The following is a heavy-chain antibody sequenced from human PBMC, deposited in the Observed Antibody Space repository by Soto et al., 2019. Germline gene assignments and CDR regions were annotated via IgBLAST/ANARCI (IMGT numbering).Heavy chain of an antibody. CDR3: ARRGSGSYYDY. D-gene: IGHD1-26*01. CDR2: ISGRGDST. J-gene: IGHJ4*02. V-gene: IGHV3-23*01. Sequence: EVQLLESGGGLVQPGGSLRLSCAASGFTFSSYAMRWFRQAPVKGLEWVSAISGRGDSTYYADSVKGRFTISRDNSKNTLYLQMNSLRAEDTAVYYCARRGSGSYYDYWGQGTLVTVSS. CDR1: GFTFSSYA.